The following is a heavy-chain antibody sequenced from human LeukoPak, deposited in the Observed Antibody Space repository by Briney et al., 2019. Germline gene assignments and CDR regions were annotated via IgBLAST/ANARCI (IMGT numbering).Heavy chain of an antibody. V-gene: IGHV4-61*02. CDR2: IYTRGST. CDR1: GGSISSGSYY. D-gene: IGHD3-10*01. CDR3: AREGLNMVRGVIPKEAWGWFDP. J-gene: IGHJ5*02. Sequence: SETLSLTCTVSGGSISSGSYYWSWIRQPAGKGLEWIGRIYTRGSTNYHPSLKSRVTISVDTSKNQFSLKLNSVTAADTAVYYCAREGLNMVRGVIPKEAWGWFDPWGQGTLVTVSS.